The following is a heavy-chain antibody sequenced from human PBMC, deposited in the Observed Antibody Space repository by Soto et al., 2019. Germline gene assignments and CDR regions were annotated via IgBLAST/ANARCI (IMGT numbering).Heavy chain of an antibody. CDR1: GFTFSDYA. Sequence: VQLVESGGGVVQPGRSLRLSCAASGFTFSDYAMHCVRQAPGNGLEWVAVVSHDGRNTHYADSVKGRFTISRDSSKNTVTLEMTSLRAEDTAVYSSAKGGRQWLVTSDFNYWGQGALVTVSS. V-gene: IGHV3-30*18. D-gene: IGHD6-19*01. CDR3: AKGGRQWLVTSDFNY. CDR2: VSHDGRNT. J-gene: IGHJ4*02.